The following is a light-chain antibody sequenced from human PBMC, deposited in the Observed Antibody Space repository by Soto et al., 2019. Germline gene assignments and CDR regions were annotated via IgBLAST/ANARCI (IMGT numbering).Light chain of an antibody. CDR2: DVS. CDR3: QQSLNPKT. V-gene: IGKV3-11*01. CDR1: QSVSTY. Sequence: EIVLTPSPATLSLSPVERATLSCRASQSVSTYVAWYQQKPGQAPRLLIYDVSSRATGIPARFSGSGSGTDFTLTISSLEPEDFAVYYCQQSLNPKTFGQGTKVDIK. J-gene: IGKJ1*01.